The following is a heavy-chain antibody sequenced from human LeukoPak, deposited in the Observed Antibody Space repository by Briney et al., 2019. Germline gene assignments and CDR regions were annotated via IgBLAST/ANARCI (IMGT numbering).Heavy chain of an antibody. V-gene: IGHV4-34*01. CDR1: GGPFSGYY. D-gene: IGHD6-19*01. Sequence: SETLSLTCAVYGGPFSGYYWSWIRQPPGRGLEWIGEINHSGSTNYNPSLKSRVTISVDTSKNQFSLKLSSVTAADTAVYYCARGPSAYSSGWYPPFDYWGQGTLVTVSS. CDR3: ARGPSAYSSGWYPPFDY. CDR2: INHSGST. J-gene: IGHJ4*02.